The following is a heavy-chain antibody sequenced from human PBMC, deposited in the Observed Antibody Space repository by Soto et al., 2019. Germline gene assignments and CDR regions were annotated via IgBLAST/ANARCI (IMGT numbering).Heavy chain of an antibody. CDR1: GFTFSSYE. J-gene: IGHJ4*02. CDR2: ISSSGSTI. Sequence: GGSLRLSCAASGFTFSSYEMNWVRQAPGKGLEWVSYISSSGSTIYYADSVKGRFTISRDNAKNSLYLQMNSLRAEDTAVYYCARGQRFLEWLPHFDYWGQGTLVTVSS. CDR3: ARGQRFLEWLPHFDY. D-gene: IGHD3-3*01. V-gene: IGHV3-48*03.